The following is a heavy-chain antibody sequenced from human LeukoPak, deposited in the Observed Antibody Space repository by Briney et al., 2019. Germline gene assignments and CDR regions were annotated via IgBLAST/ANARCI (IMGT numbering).Heavy chain of an antibody. V-gene: IGHV1-69*13. CDR1: GGTFSSYA. J-gene: IGHJ4*02. Sequence: GASVKVSCKASGGTFSSYAISWVRQAPGQGLEWMGGISPIFGTANYAQKFQGRVTITADESTSTAHMELSSLRSEDTAVYYCARGYYYGSGSYYPFDYWGQGTLVTVSS. D-gene: IGHD3-10*01. CDR3: ARGYYYGSGSYYPFDY. CDR2: ISPIFGTA.